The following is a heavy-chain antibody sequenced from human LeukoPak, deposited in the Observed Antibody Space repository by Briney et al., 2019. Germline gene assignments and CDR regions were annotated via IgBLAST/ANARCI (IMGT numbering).Heavy chain of an antibody. Sequence: TGGSLRLSCAASGFTFSSYGMHWVRQAPGKGLEWVTSIRSDGGIKYYAASVKGRFTISKDSSKNTLYLQMNSLRAEDTAVYYCAKDFSGWYNYFDYWGQGTLVTVSS. J-gene: IGHJ4*02. V-gene: IGHV3-30*02. CDR2: IRSDGGIK. CDR3: AKDFSGWYNYFDY. D-gene: IGHD6-19*01. CDR1: GFTFSSYG.